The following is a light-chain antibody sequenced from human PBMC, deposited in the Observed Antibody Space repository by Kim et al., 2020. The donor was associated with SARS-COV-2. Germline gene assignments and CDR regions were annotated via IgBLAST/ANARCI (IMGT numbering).Light chain of an antibody. CDR3: QQYYATPWT. CDR1: RSVLFSSKNKNY. Sequence: ATINCKLRRSVLFSSKNKNYLAWYQDRPGQPPKLLIYWGSTRESGVPDRFSGSGFGTDFPLTSSCLPAGDVAVYFWQQYYATPWTFGQGTQVDIK. V-gene: IGKV4-1*01. CDR2: WGS. J-gene: IGKJ1*01.